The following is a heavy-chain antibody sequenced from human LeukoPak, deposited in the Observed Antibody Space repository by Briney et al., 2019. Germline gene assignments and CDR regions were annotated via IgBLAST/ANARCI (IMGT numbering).Heavy chain of an antibody. D-gene: IGHD1-26*01. CDR2: IYYSGST. J-gene: IGHJ4*02. CDR1: GGSISSSSYY. CDR3: ARFNSGSYQHYFDY. V-gene: IGHV4-39*07. Sequence: SETLSLTCTVSGGSISSSSYYWGWIRQPPGKGLEWIGSIYYSGSTYYNPSLKSRVTISVDTSKNQFSLKLTSVTAADTAVYYCARFNSGSYQHYFDYWGQGTVVTVSS.